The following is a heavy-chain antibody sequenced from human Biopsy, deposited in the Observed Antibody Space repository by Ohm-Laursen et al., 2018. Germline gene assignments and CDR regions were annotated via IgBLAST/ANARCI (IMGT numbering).Heavy chain of an antibody. CDR2: VTGSGSN. V-gene: IGHV4-34*01. D-gene: IGHD6-13*01. CDR3: ARVPLPGIGAAYQGRFLYGMDV. CDR1: GFSCNGFF. Sequence: SRSLSLTSAVYGFSCNGFFWICLAPPPGQGLVWIGDVTGSGSNNDSPALKGRVTISVDTAKKQFSLSLRSVTAADTAVYYCARVPLPGIGAAYQGRFLYGMDVWGQGTTVSVSS. J-gene: IGHJ6*02.